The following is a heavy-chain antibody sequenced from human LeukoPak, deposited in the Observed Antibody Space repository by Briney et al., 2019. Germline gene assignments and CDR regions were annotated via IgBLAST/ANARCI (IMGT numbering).Heavy chain of an antibody. D-gene: IGHD3-10*01. Sequence: PGGSLRLSCEASGFTFSSYGMHWVRQAPGKGLERVAGIWNDGNDKYYADSVKGRFIISRDNSKNTLYLQKNSLRAEDTAVYYCARDNSGSFSFVDYWGQGTLVTVSS. CDR3: ARDNSGSFSFVDY. V-gene: IGHV3-33*01. J-gene: IGHJ4*02. CDR2: IWNDGNDK. CDR1: GFTFSSYG.